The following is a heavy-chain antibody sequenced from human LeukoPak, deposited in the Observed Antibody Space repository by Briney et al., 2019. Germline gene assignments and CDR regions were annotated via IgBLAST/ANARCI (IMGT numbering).Heavy chain of an antibody. J-gene: IGHJ5*02. Sequence: GGSLRLSCAASGFTFSSYAMSWIRQAPGKGLEWVSYISSSSSYTNYADSVKGRFTISRDNAKNSLYLQMNSLRAEDTAVYYCARQLGVMYSSGWIRGWFDPWGQGTLVTVSS. CDR2: ISSSSSYT. CDR1: GFTFSSYA. D-gene: IGHD6-19*01. CDR3: ARQLGVMYSSGWIRGWFDP. V-gene: IGHV3-11*06.